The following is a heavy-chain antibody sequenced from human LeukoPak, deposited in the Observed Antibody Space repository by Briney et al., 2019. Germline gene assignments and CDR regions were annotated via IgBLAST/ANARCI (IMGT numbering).Heavy chain of an antibody. D-gene: IGHD6-19*01. CDR3: ANRSGYTTGWFFDF. CDR2: ISGSGDNT. V-gene: IGHV3-23*01. Sequence: GGSLRLSCAASGFSFSSYAMSWVRQAPGKGLEWVSSISGSGDNTYYAESVKGRFTISRDNSKNRLFLQMNSMRAEDTAVFYCANRSGYTTGWFFDFWGQGTLVTVSS. J-gene: IGHJ4*02. CDR1: GFSFSSYA.